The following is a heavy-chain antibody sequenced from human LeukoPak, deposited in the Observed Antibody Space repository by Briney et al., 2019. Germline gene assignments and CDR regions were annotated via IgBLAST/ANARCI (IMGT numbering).Heavy chain of an antibody. CDR2: ISHSGST. J-gene: IGHJ5*02. CDR3: ARKVEQTSNWFDP. V-gene: IGHV4-34*01. CDR1: GGSFSGYY. Sequence: SETLSLTCAVYGGSFSGYYWSWIRQPPGKGLEWIGEISHSGSTNYNPSLKSRVTISVDTSKNQFSLKLSSVTAADTAVYYCARKVEQTSNWFDPWGQGTLVTVSS. D-gene: IGHD1-1*01.